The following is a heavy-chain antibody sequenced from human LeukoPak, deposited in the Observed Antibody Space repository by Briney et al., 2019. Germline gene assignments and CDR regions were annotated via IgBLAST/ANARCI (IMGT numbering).Heavy chain of an antibody. CDR1: GYTFTGYS. J-gene: IGHJ4*02. CDR2: INPNSGGT. Sequence: ASVKVSCKASGYTFTGYSIHWVRQAPGQGLEWMGWINPNSGGTNYAQKLQGRVTMTRDTSISTAYMELSRLRSDDTAVYYCARGKVSSGIQVWLPSYWGQGTLVTVSS. CDR3: ARGKVSSGIQVWLPSY. V-gene: IGHV1-2*02. D-gene: IGHD5-18*01.